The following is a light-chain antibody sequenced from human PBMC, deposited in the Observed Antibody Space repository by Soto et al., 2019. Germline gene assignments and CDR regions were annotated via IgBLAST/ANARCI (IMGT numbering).Light chain of an antibody. CDR1: QSISSR. J-gene: IGKJ1*01. V-gene: IGKV1-5*01. CDR3: QKYNSYPGT. CDR2: DVS. Sequence: GDRVTITCRASQSISSRLAWYQHKPGKAPNLLIYDVSNLERGVPSRFSGSGSGTEFTLTISSLQPDDFATYYCQKYNSYPGTFGQGTKVEIK.